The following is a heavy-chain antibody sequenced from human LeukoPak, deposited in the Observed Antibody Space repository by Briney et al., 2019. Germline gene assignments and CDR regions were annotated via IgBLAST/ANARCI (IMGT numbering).Heavy chain of an antibody. J-gene: IGHJ5*02. V-gene: IGHV4-59*01. D-gene: IGHD3-10*01. CDR3: ARDVLWFGNNWFDP. CDR1: GGSISSYY. CDR2: IYYSGST. Sequence: PSETLSLTCTVSGGSISSYYWRWIRQPPGKGLEWIGYIYYSGSTNYNPSLKSRVTISVDTSKNQFSLKLSSVTAADTAVYYCARDVLWFGNNWFDPWGQGTLVTVSS.